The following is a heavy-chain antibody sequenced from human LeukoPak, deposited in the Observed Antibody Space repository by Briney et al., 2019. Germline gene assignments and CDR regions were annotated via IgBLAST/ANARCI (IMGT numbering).Heavy chain of an antibody. D-gene: IGHD3-10*01. V-gene: IGHV1-2*06. Sequence: ASVKVSCKASGYTFTGYYIHWVRQAPGQGLEWMGRINPNSGDTNYPQNFRGRVTMTRDTSGSTSNMELSRLRSDDTAVYYCARERRFGDLLLFDYWGLGTLVTVSS. CDR3: ARERRFGDLLLFDY. CDR2: INPNSGDT. J-gene: IGHJ4*02. CDR1: GYTFTGYY.